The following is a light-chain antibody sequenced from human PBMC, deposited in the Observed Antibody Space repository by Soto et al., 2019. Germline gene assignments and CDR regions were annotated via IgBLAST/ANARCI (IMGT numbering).Light chain of an antibody. CDR3: CSYAGSPYV. Sequence: QSALTQPRSVSGSPGQSVTISCTGTSSDVGEYDYVSWYQQHPGKAPKLMIFDVSERPSGVPDRFSGSKTGNTASLTISGLQAEDEADYYCCSYAGSPYVFG. J-gene: IGLJ1*01. V-gene: IGLV2-11*01. CDR1: SSDVGEYDY. CDR2: DVS.